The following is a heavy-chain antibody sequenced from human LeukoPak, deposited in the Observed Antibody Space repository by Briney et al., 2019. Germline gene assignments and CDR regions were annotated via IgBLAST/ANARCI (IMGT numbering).Heavy chain of an antibody. D-gene: IGHD3-16*02. J-gene: IGHJ4*02. CDR1: GGSISSYY. Sequence: PSETLSLTCTVSGGSISSYYWSWIRQPPGKGLEWIGYIYYSGSTNYNPSLKSRVTISVDTSKNQFSLKLSSVTAADTAVYYCARMFGGVIEPFDYWGQGTLVTVSS. V-gene: IGHV4-59*12. CDR2: IYYSGST. CDR3: ARMFGGVIEPFDY.